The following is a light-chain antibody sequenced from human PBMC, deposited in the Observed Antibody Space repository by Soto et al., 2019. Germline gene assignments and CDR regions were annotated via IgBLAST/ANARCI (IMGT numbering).Light chain of an antibody. V-gene: IGKV3-15*01. CDR2: GAS. Sequence: EIVMTQSPATLSVSPGDRATLYCRAGQNVSSNLAWYQQKFGQAPTLLIYGASTRATGIPARFSGSGSGTEFSLTISSLQSEDFAVYYGQQYDNWPPLTFGGWTKVDXK. CDR1: QNVSSN. CDR3: QQYDNWPPLT. J-gene: IGKJ4*02.